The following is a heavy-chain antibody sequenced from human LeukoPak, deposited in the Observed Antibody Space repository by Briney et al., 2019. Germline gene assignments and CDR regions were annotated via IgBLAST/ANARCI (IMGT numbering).Heavy chain of an antibody. CDR3: ARFPCSGDSCYSGIRAFDI. D-gene: IGHD2-15*01. CDR1: GGSFSTYY. Sequence: PSETLPLTCAVYGGSFSTYYWNWIRQSPGKGLEWIGEINHSGSTNSNPSLKSRVTILIDTSKNQFSLKLSSVTAADTAVYYCARFPCSGDSCYSGIRAFDIWGQGTMVIVSS. CDR2: INHSGST. J-gene: IGHJ3*02. V-gene: IGHV4-34*01.